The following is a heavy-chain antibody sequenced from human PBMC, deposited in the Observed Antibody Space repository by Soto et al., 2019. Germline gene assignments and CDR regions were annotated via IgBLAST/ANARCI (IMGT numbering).Heavy chain of an antibody. V-gene: IGHV4-39*01. CDR2: IYYSGST. J-gene: IGHJ4*02. D-gene: IGHD2-21*02. Sequence: SETLSLTCTVSGGSINSRSYYWGWVRQSPGKGLEWIGSIYYSGSTYYNPSLKSRVAMSVDTSKNQFSLKLRSVSAADTAVYYGARQRTSVVTQAYFDDGGQGSLVTVSS. CDR3: ARQRTSVVTQAYFDD. CDR1: GGSINSRSYY.